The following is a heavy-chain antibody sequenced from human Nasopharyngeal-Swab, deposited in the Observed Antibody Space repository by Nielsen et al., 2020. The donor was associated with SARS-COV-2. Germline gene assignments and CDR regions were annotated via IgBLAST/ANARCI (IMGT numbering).Heavy chain of an antibody. CDR1: GFTFSSYA. V-gene: IGHV3-23*01. J-gene: IGHJ4*02. Sequence: GESLKISCAASGFTFSSYAMSWVRQVPGKGLEWVSAISGSGGSTYYADSVKGRFTISRDNSKNTLYLQMNSLRAEDTAVYYCAKDLSLVVITTPNYWGQGTLVTVSS. D-gene: IGHD3-22*01. CDR2: ISGSGGST. CDR3: AKDLSLVVITTPNY.